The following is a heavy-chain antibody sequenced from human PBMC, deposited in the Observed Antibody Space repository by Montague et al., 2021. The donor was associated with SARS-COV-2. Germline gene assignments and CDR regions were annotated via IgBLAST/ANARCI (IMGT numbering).Heavy chain of an antibody. V-gene: IGHV3-21*01. Sequence: SLRLSCAASGFTFSSYNMNWVRQAPGKGLEWVSSISSSSSYIYYADSVKGRFTISRDNAKNSLYLQMNSLRAEDTAVYYCASLTTDTLYYYYGMDVWGQGTTVTVSS. J-gene: IGHJ6*02. CDR3: ASLTTDTLYYYYGMDV. CDR2: ISSSSSYI. CDR1: GFTFSSYN. D-gene: IGHD1-14*01.